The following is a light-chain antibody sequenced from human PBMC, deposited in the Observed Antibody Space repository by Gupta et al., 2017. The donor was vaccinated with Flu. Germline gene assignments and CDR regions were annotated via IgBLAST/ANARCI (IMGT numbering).Light chain of an antibody. Sequence: PGTWSVSPGERVTRSCWARQSIGSGLAWYQQRPGEAPRLLNSGASSRATGIPDRFSGSGFGTEFTLTISSRQSEEIAFYHCQQYNRCPRTFGQGTKVEIK. CDR1: QSIGSG. J-gene: IGKJ1*01. CDR2: GAS. V-gene: IGKV3-15*01. CDR3: QQYNRCPRT.